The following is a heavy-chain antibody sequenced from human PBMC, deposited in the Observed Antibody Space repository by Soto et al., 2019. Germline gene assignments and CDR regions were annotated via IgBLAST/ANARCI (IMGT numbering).Heavy chain of an antibody. Sequence: EVQLVESGGGLIQPGESLRLSCAASGFTVSISYMSWVRQAPGKGLEWVSTIYRDGSTYYADSVEGRFTISKDNSKNTLYLQMNSLRDDDTATYYCAIGKGIGWYESSDYWGQGTLVTVSS. J-gene: IGHJ4*02. D-gene: IGHD6-19*01. V-gene: IGHV3-53*01. CDR2: IYRDGST. CDR3: AIGKGIGWYESSDY. CDR1: GFTVSISY.